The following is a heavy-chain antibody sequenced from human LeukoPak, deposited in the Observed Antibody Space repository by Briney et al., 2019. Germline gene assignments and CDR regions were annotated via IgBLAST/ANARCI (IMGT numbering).Heavy chain of an antibody. Sequence: HPGGSLRLSCAASGFTLSSHGMHWVRQAPGKGLEWVAVIWYDGSNKHYADSVKGRFTISRDSSKNTLSLQMNSLRAEDTAVYYCARDRYSGYDYRSSRTLDYWGQGTLVTVSP. J-gene: IGHJ4*02. D-gene: IGHD5-12*01. CDR1: GFTLSSHG. V-gene: IGHV3-33*01. CDR3: ARDRYSGYDYRSSRTLDY. CDR2: IWYDGSNK.